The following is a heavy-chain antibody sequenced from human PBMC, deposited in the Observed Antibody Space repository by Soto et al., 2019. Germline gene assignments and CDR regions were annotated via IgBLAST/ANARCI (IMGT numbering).Heavy chain of an antibody. CDR2: IIPIFGTA. J-gene: IGHJ6*02. Sequence: ASGKVSFKASGGTFSSYAISWVRQAPGQGLEWMGGIIPIFGTANYAQKFQGRVTITADKSTSTAYMELSSLRSEDTAVYYCAISSYDILTGYLVLTYYYYYGMDVWGQGTTVTVSS. CDR1: GGTFSSYA. V-gene: IGHV1-69*06. CDR3: AISSYDILTGYLVLTYYYYYGMDV. D-gene: IGHD3-9*01.